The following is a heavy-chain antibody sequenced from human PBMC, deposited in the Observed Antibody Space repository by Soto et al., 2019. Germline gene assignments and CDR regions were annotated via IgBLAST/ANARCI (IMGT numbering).Heavy chain of an antibody. J-gene: IGHJ5*02. D-gene: IGHD3-3*01. CDR1: GFSLRAGGVG. Sequence: QITLKESGPTLVKPTETLSLTCAFSGFSLRAGGVGVGWIRQPPGKALEWLALIYWNDDKRFSPSLRSRLTTAKNTTKNQVVLTMTDMYTDDTATYLCANRGYHFWSDDSNRFDPWGQGIVVTVSS. CDR2: IYWNDDK. CDR3: ANRGYHFWSDDSNRFDP. V-gene: IGHV2-5*01.